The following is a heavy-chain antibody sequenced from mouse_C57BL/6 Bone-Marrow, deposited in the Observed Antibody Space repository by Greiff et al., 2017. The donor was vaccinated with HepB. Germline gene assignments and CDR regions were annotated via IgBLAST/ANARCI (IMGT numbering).Heavy chain of an antibody. Sequence: VQLQQPGAELVKPGASVKLSCKASGYTFTSYWMQWVKQRPGQGLEWIGEIDPSDSYTNYNQKFKGKATLTVDTSSSTAYMQLSSLTSEDSAVYYCARWAGLAMDYWGQGTSVTVSA. J-gene: IGHJ4*01. CDR3: ARWAGLAMDY. CDR1: GYTFTSYW. V-gene: IGHV1-50*01. CDR2: IDPSDSYT.